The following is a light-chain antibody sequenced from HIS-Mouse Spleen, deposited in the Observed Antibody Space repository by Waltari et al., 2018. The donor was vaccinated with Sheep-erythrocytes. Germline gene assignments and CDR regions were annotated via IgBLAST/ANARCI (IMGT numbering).Light chain of an antibody. V-gene: IGLV2-11*01. CDR3: CSYAGSYNHV. CDR1: SSNVGGYHY. CDR2: DVS. Sequence: QSALTQPRSVSGSPGQSVTISFTGTSSNVGGYHYVSWYQQHPGKAPKLMIYDVSKRPSGVPDRFSGSKSGNTASLTISGLQAEDEADYYCCSYAGSYNHVFATGTKVTVL. J-gene: IGLJ1*01.